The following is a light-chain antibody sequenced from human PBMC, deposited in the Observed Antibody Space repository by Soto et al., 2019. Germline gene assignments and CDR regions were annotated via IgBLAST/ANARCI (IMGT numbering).Light chain of an antibody. CDR1: QSVSRSF. CDR2: GTS. J-gene: IGKJ2*01. V-gene: IGKV3-20*01. Sequence: VLTQSPGTLSLSPGERATLSCRASQSVSRSFLAWYQQKPGQTPRLLIYGTSNRATGIPDRFGASGSGTDFTLSISRLEPEDFAVYYCHQYGRSPYTFGQGTKLEIK. CDR3: HQYGRSPYT.